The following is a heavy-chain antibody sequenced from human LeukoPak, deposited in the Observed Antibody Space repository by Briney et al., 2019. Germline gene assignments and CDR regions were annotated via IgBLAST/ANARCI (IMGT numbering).Heavy chain of an antibody. D-gene: IGHD2-2*01. V-gene: IGHV3-23*01. J-gene: IGHJ6*02. CDR2: ISGSGGST. CDR3: AKPRYCSSTSCSSYGLDV. CDR1: GFTFSSYS. Sequence: GGSLRLSCAASGFTFSSYSMNWVRQAPGKGLEWVSAISGSGGSTYYADSVKGRFTISRDNSKNTLYLQMNSLRAEDTAVYYCAKPRYCSSTSCSSYGLDVWGQGTTVTVSS.